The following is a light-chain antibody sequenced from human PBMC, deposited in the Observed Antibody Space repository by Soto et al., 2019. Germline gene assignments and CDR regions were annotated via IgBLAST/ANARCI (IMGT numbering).Light chain of an antibody. CDR1: SSDVGGYNY. Sequence: QSVLTQPASVSGSPGQSITISCTGTSSDVGGYNYVSWYQQHPGKAPKLMIYEVSNRPSGVSNRFSGSKSGSTASLTISGLQAEDEADYYCISYTIISTYVFGTGTKLTVL. CDR3: ISYTIISTYV. CDR2: EVS. V-gene: IGLV2-14*01. J-gene: IGLJ1*01.